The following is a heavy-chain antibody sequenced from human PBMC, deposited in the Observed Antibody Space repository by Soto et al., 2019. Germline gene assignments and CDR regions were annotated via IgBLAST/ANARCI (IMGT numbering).Heavy chain of an antibody. D-gene: IGHD3-16*01. CDR2: ISATGGGT. CDR1: GFKFSNYA. Sequence: GGSLRLSCAASGFKFSNYAMSWVRQAPGKGLEWVSLISATGGGTYYADSVKGQFTISRDNSHNTLYLQVHSLTAEDTAVYYCAKDRRAGGNSAFYFDFWGQGAQVTVSS. CDR3: AKDRRAGGNSAFYFDF. V-gene: IGHV3-23*01. J-gene: IGHJ4*02.